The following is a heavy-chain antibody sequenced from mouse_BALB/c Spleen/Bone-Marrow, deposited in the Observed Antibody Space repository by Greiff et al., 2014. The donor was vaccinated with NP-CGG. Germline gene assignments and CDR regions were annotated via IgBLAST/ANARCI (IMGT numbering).Heavy chain of an antibody. J-gene: IGHJ3*01. D-gene: IGHD2-14*01. Sequence: QVQLQQSGAELARPGASVKLSCKASGYTFSSYWMQWVKQRPGQGLEWIGSIYPGDGDTRYTQKFKGKATLTADKSSSTAYMQLSSVASEDSAVYYCARGAYYRYDGFAYWGQGTLVTVSA. CDR3: ARGAYYRYDGFAY. V-gene: IGHV1-87*01. CDR1: GYTFSSYW. CDR2: IYPGDGDT.